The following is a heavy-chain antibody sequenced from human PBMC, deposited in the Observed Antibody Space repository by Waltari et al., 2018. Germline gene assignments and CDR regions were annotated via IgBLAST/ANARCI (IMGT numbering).Heavy chain of an antibody. CDR2: ISGIYDDI. Sequence: EVQVLESGGGLVQPGGSLRLSCTGSGFTFSNYAMIWVRQGPGKRREWVSVISGIYDDIYDADSVRGRFTISRDNSNNTVYLQMNSLRVEDTAKYYCVKDQVATRLYYYYAMDVWGQGTTVTVSS. V-gene: IGHV3-23*01. J-gene: IGHJ6*02. CDR3: VKDQVATRLYYYYAMDV. CDR1: GFTFSNYA. D-gene: IGHD5-12*01.